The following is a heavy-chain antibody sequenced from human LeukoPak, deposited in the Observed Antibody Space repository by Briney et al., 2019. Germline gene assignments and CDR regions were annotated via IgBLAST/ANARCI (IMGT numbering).Heavy chain of an antibody. D-gene: IGHD6-19*01. CDR3: ARDDFSGWYSSDAFDI. V-gene: IGHV3-7*01. CDR2: IKQDGSEK. J-gene: IGHJ3*02. CDR1: GFTFSSYW. Sequence: PGGSLRLSCAASGFTFSSYWMIWVRQAPGKGLEWVANIKQDGSEKHYVDSVKGRFTISRDNAKNSLYLQMNSLRAEDTAVYYCARDDFSGWYSSDAFDIWGQGTMVTVSS.